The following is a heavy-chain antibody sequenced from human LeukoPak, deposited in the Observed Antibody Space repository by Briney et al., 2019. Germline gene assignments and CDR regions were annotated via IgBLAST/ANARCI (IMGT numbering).Heavy chain of an antibody. CDR3: AKLPGRAADY. CDR2: ISDSGGST. V-gene: IGHV3-23*01. CDR1: GFTLSSYV. Sequence: GGSLRLSRAASGFTLSSYVMSWVRQAPGKGLEWVSGISDSGGSTYYADSVKGRFTISRDNSKNTLYLQMNSLRAEDTAVYYCAKLPGRAADYWGQGTLVTVSS. J-gene: IGHJ4*02.